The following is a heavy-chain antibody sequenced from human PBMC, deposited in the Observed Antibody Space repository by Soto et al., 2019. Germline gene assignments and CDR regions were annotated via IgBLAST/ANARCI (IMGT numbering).Heavy chain of an antibody. CDR1: GFTFSGYW. CDR3: ARDFASPDY. Sequence: HPGGSLRLSCAASGFTFSGYWMTWVRQAPGKGLEWVANIKEDGSEKYYVDSVKGRFTISRDNTKNSLYLQMNRLRADDTAVYYCARDFASPDYWGQGTLVTVSS. CDR2: IKEDGSEK. D-gene: IGHD2-2*01. V-gene: IGHV3-7*01. J-gene: IGHJ4*02.